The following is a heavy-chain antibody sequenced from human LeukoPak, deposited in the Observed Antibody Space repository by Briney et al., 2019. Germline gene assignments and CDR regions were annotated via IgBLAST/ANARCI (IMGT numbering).Heavy chain of an antibody. V-gene: IGHV3-30-3*01. CDR3: AAGRTYYDFWSGLNN. CDR2: ISYDGSNK. CDR1: GFTFSSYA. J-gene: IGHJ4*02. Sequence: PGRSLRLSCAASGFTFSSYAMHWVRQAPGKGLEWVAVISYDGSNKYYADSVKGRFTISRDNSKNTLYLQMNSLRAEDTAVYYCAAGRTYYDFWSGLNNWGQGTLVTVSS. D-gene: IGHD3-3*01.